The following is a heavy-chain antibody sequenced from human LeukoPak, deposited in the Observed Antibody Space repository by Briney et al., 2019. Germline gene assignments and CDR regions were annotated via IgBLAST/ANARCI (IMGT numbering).Heavy chain of an antibody. CDR3: ARDSIAAAGIFYYGMDV. J-gene: IGHJ6*02. D-gene: IGHD6-13*01. Sequence: ASVKVSCKASGYTFTSYGTSRVRQAPGQGLEWMGWISAYNGNTNYAQKLQGRVTMTTDTSTSTAYMELRSLRSDDTAVYYCARDSIAAAGIFYYGMDVWGQGTTVTVSS. V-gene: IGHV1-18*01. CDR2: ISAYNGNT. CDR1: GYTFTSYG.